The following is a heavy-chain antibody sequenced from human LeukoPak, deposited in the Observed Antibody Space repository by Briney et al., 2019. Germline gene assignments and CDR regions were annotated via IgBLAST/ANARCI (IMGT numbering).Heavy chain of an antibody. V-gene: IGHV1-2*02. J-gene: IGHJ4*02. CDR3: ARDSDRYYDSSGYYFFDY. CDR2: INPNSGGT. D-gene: IGHD3-22*01. Sequence: ASVKVSCKASGYTFTGYYMHWVRQAPGQGLEWMGWINPNSGGTNYAQKFQGRVTMTRDTSISTAYMELSRLRSDDTAVYYCARDSDRYYDSSGYYFFDYWGQGTLVTVSS. CDR1: GYTFTGYY.